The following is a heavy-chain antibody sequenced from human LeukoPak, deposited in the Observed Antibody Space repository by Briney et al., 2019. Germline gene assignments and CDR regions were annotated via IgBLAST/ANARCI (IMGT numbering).Heavy chain of an antibody. CDR1: GCTFSSCW. J-gene: IGHJ3*02. D-gene: IGHD3-3*01. CDR2: INTDGRSI. Sequence: PGESLRLSCAASGCTFSSCWMHWVRHVPGTGLVWVSRINTDGRSISYADSVKGRFTISRDNAENTLYLQMNSLRAEDTALYYCARELGTYYDFWSPIDIWGQGTMVTVSS. CDR3: ARELGTYYDFWSPIDI. V-gene: IGHV3-74*01.